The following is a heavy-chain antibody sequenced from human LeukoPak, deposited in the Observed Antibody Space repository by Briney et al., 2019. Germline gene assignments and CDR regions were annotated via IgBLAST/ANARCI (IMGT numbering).Heavy chain of an antibody. CDR1: GYTFTGYY. CDR2: INPNSGGT. Sequence: ASVKVSCKASGYTFTGYYMHWVRQAPGQGLEWMGWINPNSGGTNCAQKFQGWVTMTRDTSISTAYMELSRLRSDDTAVYYCAREEGSGSYYYWGQGTLVTVSS. V-gene: IGHV1-2*04. J-gene: IGHJ4*02. D-gene: IGHD1-26*01. CDR3: AREEGSGSYYY.